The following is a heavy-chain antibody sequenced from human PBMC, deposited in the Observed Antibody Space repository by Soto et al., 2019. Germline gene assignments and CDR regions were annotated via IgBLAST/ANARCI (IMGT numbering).Heavy chain of an antibody. Sequence: PSETLSLTCTVSGDSISKYYCSWIRQSPGKGLEWTGYIYYSGSTNYNPSLKSRVTISIDKSKNQFSLKLTSVTAADTAVYYCAKANSGYGSFDHWGQGMLVTVSS. CDR3: AKANSGYGSFDH. CDR2: IYYSGST. CDR1: GDSISKYY. D-gene: IGHD5-12*01. J-gene: IGHJ4*02. V-gene: IGHV4-59*01.